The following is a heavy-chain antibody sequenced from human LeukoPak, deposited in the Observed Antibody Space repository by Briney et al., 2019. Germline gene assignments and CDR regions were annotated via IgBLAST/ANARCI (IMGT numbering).Heavy chain of an antibody. J-gene: IGHJ4*02. V-gene: IGHV4-59*08. CDR2: IYYSGST. CDR1: GGSISSYY. CDR3: AGSISGYERSIDY. Sequence: SETLSLTCTVSGGSISSYYWSWIRQPPGKGLEWIGYIYYSGSTNYNPSLKSRVTISVDTSKNQFSLKLSSVTAADTAVYYCAGSISGYERSIDYWSQGTLVTVSS. D-gene: IGHD5-12*01.